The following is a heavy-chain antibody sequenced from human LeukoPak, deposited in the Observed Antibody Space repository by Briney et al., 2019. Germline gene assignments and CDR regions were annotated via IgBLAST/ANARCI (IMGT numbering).Heavy chain of an antibody. J-gene: IGHJ4*02. V-gene: IGHV4-4*07. CDR2: IYTSGRT. D-gene: IGHD5-12*01. CDR1: GGSISSYY. CDR3: AREYSASRLYDY. Sequence: SETLSLTCTVSGGSISSYYWSCFRQPAGRALEWIGRIYTSGRTDYNPSLKSRVTMSVDTSKNQFSLKLSSVTAADTAVYYCAREYSASRLYDYWGQGTLVTVSS.